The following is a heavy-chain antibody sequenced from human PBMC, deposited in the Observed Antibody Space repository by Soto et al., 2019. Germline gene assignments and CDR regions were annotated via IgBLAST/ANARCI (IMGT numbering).Heavy chain of an antibody. CDR3: IHMLGYSISLDN. CDR2: IYWDDDK. D-gene: IGHD1-26*01. J-gene: IGHJ4*02. V-gene: IGHV2-5*02. Sequence: QITLKESGPTLVKPTQNLTLTCTFSGFSLSTTGVGVGWIRQPPGKALEWLALIYWDDDKRYSPSLKSRLTIIKDTSKYQVVLTMTNMNPVDTATYYCIHMLGYSISLDNWGQGTLVTVSS. CDR1: GFSLSTTGVG.